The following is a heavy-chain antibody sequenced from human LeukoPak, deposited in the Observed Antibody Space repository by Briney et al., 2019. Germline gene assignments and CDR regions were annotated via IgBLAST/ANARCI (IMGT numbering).Heavy chain of an antibody. J-gene: IGHJ4*02. D-gene: IGHD1-26*01. CDR2: IKQDGSTK. CDR1: GFSFTNSW. CDR3: ARDSDGSLDY. V-gene: IGHV3-7*01. Sequence: GGSLRLSWAASGFSFTNSWMAWVRQAPGKGLEWVANIKQDGSTKHYADSLKGRFTISRDNPKNSLYLQMNSLRADDTALYYCARDSDGSLDYWGEGILVTVAS.